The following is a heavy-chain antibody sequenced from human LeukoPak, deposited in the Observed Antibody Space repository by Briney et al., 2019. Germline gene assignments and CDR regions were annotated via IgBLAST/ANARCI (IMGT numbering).Heavy chain of an antibody. CDR1: GGSFRGYY. D-gene: IGHD6-6*01. J-gene: IGHJ4*02. V-gene: IGHV4-34*01. CDR3: ARRRLGIAAPDY. Sequence: PSETLSLTCAVYGGSFRGYYWSWIRQPPGKGLEWIGEINHSGSTNYNPSLKSRVTISVDTSKNQFSLKLSSVTAADTAVYYCARRRLGIAAPDYWGQGTLVTVSS. CDR2: INHSGST.